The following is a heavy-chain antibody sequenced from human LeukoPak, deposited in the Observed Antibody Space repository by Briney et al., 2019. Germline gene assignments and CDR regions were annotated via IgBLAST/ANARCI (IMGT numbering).Heavy chain of an antibody. Sequence: ASVKVSCKASGYTLTGYYMHWVRQAPGQGLEWMGWINPNSGGTNYAQKFQGRVTMTRDTSISTAYMELSRLRSDDTAVYYCARTRYYYDSSGYYYVPFDYWGQGTLVTVSS. J-gene: IGHJ4*02. D-gene: IGHD3-22*01. CDR3: ARTRYYYDSSGYYYVPFDY. CDR1: GYTLTGYY. V-gene: IGHV1-2*02. CDR2: INPNSGGT.